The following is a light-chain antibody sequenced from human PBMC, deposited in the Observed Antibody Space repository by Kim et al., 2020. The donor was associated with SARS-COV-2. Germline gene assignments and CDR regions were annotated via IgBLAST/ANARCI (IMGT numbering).Light chain of an antibody. Sequence: DIQMTQSPSSLSASVGDRVTITCRASQDIRNDLGWYQQNPGRAPKRLIYGASSLQSGVPLRFSGSGSGTEFTLTISSLQPEDFATYFCLQHITYPITVGHGTRLEIK. CDR3: LQHITYPIT. CDR2: GAS. V-gene: IGKV1-17*01. CDR1: QDIRND. J-gene: IGKJ5*01.